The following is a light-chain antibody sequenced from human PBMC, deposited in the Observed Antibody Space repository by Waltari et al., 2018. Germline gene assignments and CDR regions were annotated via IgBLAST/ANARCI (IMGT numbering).Light chain of an antibody. J-gene: IGKJ1*01. CDR2: GAS. Sequence: LSCRASQSVSRTLAWYQQKPGQAPRLLIYGASSRATGIPDRFSGSGSGTDFSLTISRLEPEDFAVYYCQHYVRLPATFGQGTKVEIK. V-gene: IGKV3-20*01. CDR1: QSVSRT. CDR3: QHYVRLPAT.